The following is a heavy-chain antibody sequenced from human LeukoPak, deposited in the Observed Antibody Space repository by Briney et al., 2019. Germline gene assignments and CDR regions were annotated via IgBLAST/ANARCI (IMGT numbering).Heavy chain of an antibody. D-gene: IGHD2-2*01. CDR2: IGGGGTT. CDR1: GLTFSTYA. CDR3: AQDRGARYPFGMDV. Sequence: GGSPRLSCAASGLTFSTYAMRWIRQAPGKGLEWVSSIGGGGTTSYADSVKGRFTISRDLSKITVYLQMNSLRAEDTAVYYCAQDRGARYPFGMDVWGQGTTVTVSS. J-gene: IGHJ6*02. V-gene: IGHV3-23*01.